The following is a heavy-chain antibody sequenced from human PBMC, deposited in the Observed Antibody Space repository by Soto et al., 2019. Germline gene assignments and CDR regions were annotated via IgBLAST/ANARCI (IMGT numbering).Heavy chain of an antibody. Sequence: QVQLVQSGAEVKKPGASVKVSCKASGYTFSTHGITWVRQAPGQGLEWMGWITAYNGNTKYAQKFQGRVTMTTDTSTSTAYMELRSLRSDDTAVYYCARESETAVPNPDYFDSWGQGTLVTVSS. J-gene: IGHJ4*02. D-gene: IGHD6-13*01. CDR2: ITAYNGNT. V-gene: IGHV1-18*01. CDR1: GYTFSTHG. CDR3: ARESETAVPNPDYFDS.